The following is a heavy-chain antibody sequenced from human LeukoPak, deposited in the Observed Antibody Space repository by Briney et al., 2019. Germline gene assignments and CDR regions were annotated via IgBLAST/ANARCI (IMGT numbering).Heavy chain of an antibody. CDR3: ARDYPTDYYDSSGYYPRPYAFDI. V-gene: IGHV4-59*01. J-gene: IGHJ3*02. CDR1: GGSISSYY. Sequence: SETLSLTCTVSGGSISSYYWSWIRQPPGKGLEWIGYIYYSGSTNYNPSLKSRVTISVDTSKNQFSLKLSSVTAADTAVYYCARDYPTDYYDSSGYYPRPYAFDIWGQGTMVTVSS. CDR2: IYYSGST. D-gene: IGHD3-22*01.